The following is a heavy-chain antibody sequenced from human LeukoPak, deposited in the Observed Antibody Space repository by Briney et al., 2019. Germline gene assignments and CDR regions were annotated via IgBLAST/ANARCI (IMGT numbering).Heavy chain of an antibody. D-gene: IGHD6-6*01. J-gene: IGHJ4*01. CDR3: AKGGSIAALPYYFDH. CDR2: ISNSGGRT. V-gene: IGHV3-23*01. CDR1: GFTFSSYA. Sequence: GGSLRLSCAASGFTFSSYAMSWVRQAPGKGLEWVSSISNSGGRTYYADSVKGRFTISRDNSKNTLYLQMNSLRTEDTAVYYCAKGGSIAALPYYFDHWGQGALVTVSS.